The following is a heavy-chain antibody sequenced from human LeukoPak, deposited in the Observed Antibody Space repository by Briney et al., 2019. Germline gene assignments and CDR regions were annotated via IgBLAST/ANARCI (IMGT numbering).Heavy chain of an antibody. J-gene: IGHJ3*02. CDR2: INPDGGA. V-gene: IGHV1-2*02. D-gene: IGHD2-8*01. CDR1: GYTFTSYY. Sequence: ASVKVSCKASGYTFTSYYMHWVRQAPGQGLEWMVWINPDGGADYAQKFQGRVTMTRDTSISTAYMELSRLRSDDTAVYYCARVFCTNGVCYPDAFDIWGQGTMVTVSS. CDR3: ARVFCTNGVCYPDAFDI.